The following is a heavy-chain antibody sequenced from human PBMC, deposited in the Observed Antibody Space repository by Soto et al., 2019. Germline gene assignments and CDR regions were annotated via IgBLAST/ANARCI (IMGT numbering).Heavy chain of an antibody. J-gene: IGHJ3*01. V-gene: IGHV3-33*01. D-gene: IGHD3-22*01. CDR3: ASGGYYDSPTY. CDR2: IWYDGSNK. Sequence: QVQLVESGGGVVQPGRSLRLSCAASGFTFSSYGMHWVRQAPGKGLEWVAVIWYDGSNKYYADSVKGRFTISRDNSKNTLYLQMNSLRAEDTAVYYCASGGYYDSPTYWGQGTMVTVSS. CDR1: GFTFSSYG.